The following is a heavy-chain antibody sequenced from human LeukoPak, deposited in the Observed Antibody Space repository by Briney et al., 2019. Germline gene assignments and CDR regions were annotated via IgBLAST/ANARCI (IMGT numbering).Heavy chain of an antibody. V-gene: IGHV4-31*03. J-gene: IGHJ3*02. CDR1: GGSISSGGYY. D-gene: IGHD3-22*01. Sequence: SETLSPTCTVSGGSISSGGYYWRWIRQHPGKGLEWIGYIYYSGSTYYNPSLKSRVTISVDTSKNQFSLKLSSVTAADTAVYYCARGQDYYDSSGSSRDAFDIWGQGTMVTVSS. CDR3: ARGQDYYDSSGSSRDAFDI. CDR2: IYYSGST.